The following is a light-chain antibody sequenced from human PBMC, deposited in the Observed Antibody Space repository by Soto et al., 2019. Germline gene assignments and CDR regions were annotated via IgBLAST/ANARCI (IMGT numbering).Light chain of an antibody. CDR1: SSNIGTNY. Sequence: QSVLTQPHSASGTPGQRVTISCSGSSSNIGTNYVYWYQQLPGPAPKLLIYSNNQRPSGVPDRFSGSKSGTSASLAISGLRSEDEADYYCAAWDDSLNSVLFGGGTKLTVL. V-gene: IGLV1-47*01. J-gene: IGLJ2*01. CDR3: AAWDDSLNSVL. CDR2: SNN.